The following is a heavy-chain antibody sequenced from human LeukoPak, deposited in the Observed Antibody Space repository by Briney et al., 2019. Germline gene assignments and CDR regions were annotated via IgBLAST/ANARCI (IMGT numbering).Heavy chain of an antibody. CDR1: GGSISSSSYY. D-gene: IGHD3-22*01. V-gene: IGHV4-39*07. Sequence: SETLSLTCTVSGGSISSSSYYWGWIRQPPGKGLEWIGSIYYSGSTYYNPSLKSRVTISVDTSKNQFSLKLSSVTAADTAVYYCARGGRLLKWGQGTLVTVSS. CDR3: ARGGRLLK. CDR2: IYYSGST. J-gene: IGHJ4*02.